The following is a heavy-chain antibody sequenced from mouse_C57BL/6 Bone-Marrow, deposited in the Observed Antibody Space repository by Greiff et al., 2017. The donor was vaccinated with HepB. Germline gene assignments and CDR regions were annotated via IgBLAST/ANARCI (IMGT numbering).Heavy chain of an antibody. CDR2: IDPSDSYT. CDR3: ARGGGTRRPYYGNHGYVDV. J-gene: IGHJ1*03. CDR1: GYTFTSYW. D-gene: IGHD2-1*01. Sequence: QVQLQQPGAELVKPGASVKLSCKASGYTFTSYWMQWVKQRPGQGLEWIGEIDPSDSYTNYNQKFKGKATLTVDTSSSTAYMQLSSLTSEDSAVYDCARGGGTRRPYYGNHGYVDVWGTGTTVTVSS. V-gene: IGHV1-50*01.